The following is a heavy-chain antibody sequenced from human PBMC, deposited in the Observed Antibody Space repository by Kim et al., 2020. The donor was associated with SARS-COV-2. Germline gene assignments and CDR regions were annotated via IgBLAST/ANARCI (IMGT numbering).Heavy chain of an antibody. Sequence: AQKVQGRVTMPRDTSISTAYMELSRLRSDDTAEYYCARSAVAGPTRRFDYWGQGTLVTVSS. V-gene: IGHV1-2*02. D-gene: IGHD6-19*01. CDR3: ARSAVAGPTRRFDY. J-gene: IGHJ4*02.